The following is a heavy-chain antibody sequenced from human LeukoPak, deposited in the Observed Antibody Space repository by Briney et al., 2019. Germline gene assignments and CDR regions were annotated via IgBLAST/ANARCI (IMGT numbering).Heavy chain of an antibody. CDR3: AREGPRGNSQFDY. V-gene: IGHV3-74*01. CDR2: ITNDGSST. J-gene: IGHJ4*02. D-gene: IGHD2/OR15-2a*01. Sequence: PGGSLRLSCAASGLTFSSHWMHWVRQAPGKGLVWVSRITNDGSSTTYADSVKGRLTISRDNSMNTLYLQMNSLRAEDTAIYYCAREGPRGNSQFDYWGQGTLVTVSS. CDR1: GLTFSSHW.